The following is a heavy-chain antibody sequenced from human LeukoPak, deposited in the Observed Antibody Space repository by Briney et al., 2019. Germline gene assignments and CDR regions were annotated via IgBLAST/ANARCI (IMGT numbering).Heavy chain of an antibody. D-gene: IGHD3-3*01. J-gene: IGHJ6*03. V-gene: IGHV3-23*01. CDR2: ISGIGGST. CDR1: GFTFSSYA. Sequence: PGGSLRLSCAASGFTFSSYAMSWVRQAPGKGLEWVSAISGIGGSTYYADSVKGRFTISRDNSKNTLYLQMNSLRAEDTAVYYCAKVGYYDFWSGYDYYYYMDVWGKGTTVTVSS. CDR3: AKVGYYDFWSGYDYYYYMDV.